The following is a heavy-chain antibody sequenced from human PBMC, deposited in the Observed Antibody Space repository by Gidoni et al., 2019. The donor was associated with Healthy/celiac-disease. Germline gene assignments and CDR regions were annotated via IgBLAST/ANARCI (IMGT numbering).Heavy chain of an antibody. V-gene: IGHV1-69*01. CDR3: ARDLEQQPSKEDQH. J-gene: IGHJ1*01. D-gene: IGHD6-13*01. CDR2: IIPIFGTA. Sequence: GGIIPIFGTANYAQKFQGRVTITADESTSTAYMELSSLRSEDTAVYYCARDLEQQPSKEDQHWGQGTLVTVSS.